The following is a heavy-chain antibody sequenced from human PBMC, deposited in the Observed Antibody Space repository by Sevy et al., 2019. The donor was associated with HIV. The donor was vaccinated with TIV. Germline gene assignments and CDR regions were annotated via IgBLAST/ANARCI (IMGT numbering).Heavy chain of an antibody. Sequence: GGSLRLSCAVSGFSFNSYWMSWVRQAPGKGLEWVASIKQDGCETYYVDSMKGRFTISRDNAKNSLYLQMSSLRVEDTAVYYCAREWHATFDFWGQGTLVTVSS. V-gene: IGHV3-7*01. CDR1: GFSFNSYW. CDR2: IKQDGCET. J-gene: IGHJ4*02. CDR3: AREWHATFDF.